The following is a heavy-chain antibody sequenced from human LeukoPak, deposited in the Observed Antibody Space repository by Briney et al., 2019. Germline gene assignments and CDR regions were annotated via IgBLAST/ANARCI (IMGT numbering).Heavy chain of an antibody. D-gene: IGHD2-15*01. CDR1: GDSINSNTFY. J-gene: IGHJ1*01. V-gene: IGHV4-39*07. Sequence: SETLSLTCTVSGDSINSNTFYWGWIRQTPRKGLEWIGSIYYSGSTFYNPSLMSRVTISVDTSKNQFSLKLNSVTAADTAVYYCAGRYCSGGSCYSTVAEHLQHWGQGTLVTVSS. CDR2: IYYSGST. CDR3: AGRYCSGGSCYSTVAEHLQH.